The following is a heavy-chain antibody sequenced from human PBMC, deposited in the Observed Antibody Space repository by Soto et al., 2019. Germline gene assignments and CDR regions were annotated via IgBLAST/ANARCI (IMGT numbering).Heavy chain of an antibody. D-gene: IGHD6-19*01. CDR2: ISWDGGST. CDR1: GFTFDDYT. J-gene: IGHJ4*02. CDR3: AKDISRVGPSSGFID. V-gene: IGHV3-43*01. Sequence: EVQLVESGGVVVQPGGSLRLSCAASGFTFDDYTMQWVRQAPGKGLEWVSLISWDGGSTYYADSVKCRFTISRDNSKNSLYLQMNSLRTEDTALYYCAKDISRVGPSSGFIDWGQGTLVTVS.